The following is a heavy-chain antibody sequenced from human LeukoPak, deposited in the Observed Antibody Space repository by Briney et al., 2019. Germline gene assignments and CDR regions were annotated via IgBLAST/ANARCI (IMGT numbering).Heavy chain of an antibody. CDR1: GGSISSSSYY. J-gene: IGHJ4*02. V-gene: IGHV4-39*07. Sequence: PSETLSLTCTVSGGSISSSSYYWGWIRQPPGKGLEWIGSIYHSGSTYYNPSLKSRVTISVDTSKNQFSLKLSSVTAADTAVYYCAGEEGVGGITMIVVVSPNFDYWGQGTLVTVSS. D-gene: IGHD3-22*01. CDR2: IYHSGST. CDR3: AGEEGVGGITMIVVVSPNFDY.